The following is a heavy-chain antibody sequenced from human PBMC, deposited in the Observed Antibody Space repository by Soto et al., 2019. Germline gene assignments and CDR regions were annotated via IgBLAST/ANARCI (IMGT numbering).Heavy chain of an antibody. D-gene: IGHD2-8*01. Sequence: QVQLVQSGTDVKKTGSSVKVSCKASGGTFSTFGISWVRQAPGQGLEWMGGIIPFFGTARYSQKFEDRITITADEATNTVYMALISLTSEDTAIYYCAKSSPMYAGDTDYYDFWGQGALVTVSS. CDR3: AKSSPMYAGDTDYYDF. V-gene: IGHV1-69*01. CDR2: IIPFFGTA. CDR1: GGTFSTFG. J-gene: IGHJ4*02.